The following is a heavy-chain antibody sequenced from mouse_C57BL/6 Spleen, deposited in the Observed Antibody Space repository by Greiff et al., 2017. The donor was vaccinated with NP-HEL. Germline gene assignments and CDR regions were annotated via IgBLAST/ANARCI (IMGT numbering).Heavy chain of an antibody. V-gene: IGHV1-50*01. D-gene: IGHD3-3*01. CDR3: ARAGTVDY. CDR1: GYTFTSYW. J-gene: IGHJ2*01. Sequence: VQLQQSGAELVEPGASVKLSCKASGYTFTSYWMQWVKQRPGQGLEWIGEIDPSDSYTNYNQKFKGKATLTVDTSSSTAYMQLSSLTSEDSAVYYCARAGTVDYWGQGTTLTVSS. CDR2: IDPSDSYT.